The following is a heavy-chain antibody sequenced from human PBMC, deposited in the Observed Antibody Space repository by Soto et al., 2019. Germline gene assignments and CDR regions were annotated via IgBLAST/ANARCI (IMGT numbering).Heavy chain of an antibody. Sequence: TLSLTCAVYGGSFRGYYWSWIRQPPGKGLEWIGEINHSGSTNYNPSLKSRVTISVDTSKNQFSLKLSSGTAADTAVYYCARGLHRISLELRVRPWYFDLSGRGPLVTVSS. V-gene: IGHV4-34*01. D-gene: IGHD1-7*01. J-gene: IGHJ2*01. CDR2: INHSGST. CDR1: GGSFRGYY. CDR3: ARGLHRISLELRVRPWYFDL.